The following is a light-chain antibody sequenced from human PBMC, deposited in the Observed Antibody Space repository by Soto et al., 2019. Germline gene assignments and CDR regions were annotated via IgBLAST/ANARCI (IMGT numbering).Light chain of an antibody. CDR2: SNN. Sequence: QSVLTQPPSASGTPGQRVTISCSGSSSNIGSNPVNWYQQLPGTAPKLLIYSNNQRPSGVPDRFSGSKSGTSASLAISALQSEDEADYCCAAWDSSLNAHLLFGGGTKVTVL. CDR1: SSNIGSNP. J-gene: IGLJ2*01. V-gene: IGLV1-44*01. CDR3: AAWDSSLNAHLL.